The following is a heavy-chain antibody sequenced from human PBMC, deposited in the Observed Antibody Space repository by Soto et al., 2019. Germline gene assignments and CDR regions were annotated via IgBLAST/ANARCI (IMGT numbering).Heavy chain of an antibody. D-gene: IGHD4-17*01. CDR2: IIPILGIA. CDR3: ARSDYGDYYFDY. V-gene: IGHV1-69*02. Sequence: QVQLVQSGAEVKKPGSSVKVSCKASGGTFSSYTISWVRQAPGQGLEWMGRIIPILGIANYAQKFQGRVTMTADKSTSTAYMELSSLRSEDTAVYYCARSDYGDYYFDYWGQGTLVTVSS. CDR1: GGTFSSYT. J-gene: IGHJ4*02.